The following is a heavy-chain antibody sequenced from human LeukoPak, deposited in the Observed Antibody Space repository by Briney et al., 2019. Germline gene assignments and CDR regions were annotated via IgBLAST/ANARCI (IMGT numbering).Heavy chain of an antibody. CDR2: ISYDGSNK. CDR3: AKDQPSSWYLDY. J-gene: IGHJ4*02. V-gene: IGHV3-30*18. CDR1: GFTFSSYG. D-gene: IGHD6-13*01. Sequence: GGSRRLSCAASGFTFSSYGMHWVRQAPGRGLEWVAVISYDGSNKSYADSVKGRFTISRDNSKNTLYLQMKRLRAEDTAVYYCAKDQPSSWYLDYWGQGTLVTVSS.